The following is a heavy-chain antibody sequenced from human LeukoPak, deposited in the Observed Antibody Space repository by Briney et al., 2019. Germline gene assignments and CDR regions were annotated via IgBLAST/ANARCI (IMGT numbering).Heavy chain of an antibody. V-gene: IGHV3-23*01. CDR3: AKDYSSSWYYFDY. J-gene: IGHJ4*02. Sequence: QAGGSLRLSCAASGFTFSSYGMSWVRQAPGKGLEWVSAISGSGGSTYYADSVKGRFTISRDNSKNTLYLQMNSLRAEDTAVYYCAKDYSSSWYYFDYRGQGTLVTVSS. CDR1: GFTFSSYG. D-gene: IGHD6-13*01. CDR2: ISGSGGST.